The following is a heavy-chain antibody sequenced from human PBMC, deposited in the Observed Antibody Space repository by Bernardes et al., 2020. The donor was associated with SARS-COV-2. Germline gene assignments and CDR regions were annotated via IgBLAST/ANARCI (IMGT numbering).Heavy chain of an antibody. V-gene: IGHV3-74*01. J-gene: IGHJ4*02. CDR3: ARAGSYRFDY. D-gene: IGHD1-26*01. Sequence: SLRLSCAGSGFTFSTYWMHWVRQAPGKGLAWVSRMNSDGSTIDYADSVKGRFIISRDNAKSTVYLQMDSLRAEDTAVYYCARAGSYRFDYWGLGALVTVSS. CDR2: MNSDGSTI. CDR1: GFTFSTYW.